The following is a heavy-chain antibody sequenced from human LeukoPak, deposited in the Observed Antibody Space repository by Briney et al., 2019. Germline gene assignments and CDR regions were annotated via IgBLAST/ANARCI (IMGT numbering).Heavy chain of an antibody. CDR3: ARRLWELLTHDY. D-gene: IGHD1-26*01. Sequence: GSLRLSCAASGFTFSSYAMSWVRQAPGKGLEWVSVTSGSGGSTYYADSVKGRFTISRDNSKNTLYLQMNSLRAEDTAVYYCARRLWELLTHDYWGQGTLVTVSS. CDR2: TSGSGGST. CDR1: GFTFSSYA. V-gene: IGHV3-23*01. J-gene: IGHJ4*02.